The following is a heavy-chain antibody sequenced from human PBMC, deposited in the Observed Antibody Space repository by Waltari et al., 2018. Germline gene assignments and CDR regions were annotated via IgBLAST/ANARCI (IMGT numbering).Heavy chain of an antibody. CDR3: ARGSNGVCYTCSDAFDI. D-gene: IGHD2-8*01. J-gene: IGHJ3*02. V-gene: IGHV1-69*14. Sequence: QVQLVQSGAEVTKPGSSVKVSCKASGGTFRSYAISWVRQAPGQGLEWMGGIIPIFGTANYAQKFQGRVTITADKSTSTAYMELSSLRSEDTAVYYCARGSNGVCYTCSDAFDIWGQGTMVTVSS. CDR2: IIPIFGTA. CDR1: GGTFRSYA.